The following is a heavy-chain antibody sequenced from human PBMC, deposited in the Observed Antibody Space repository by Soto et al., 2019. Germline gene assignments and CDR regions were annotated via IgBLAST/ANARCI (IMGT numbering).Heavy chain of an antibody. J-gene: IGHJ6*02. CDR2: IIPIFGTA. CDR1: GGTFSSYA. V-gene: IGHV1-69*13. D-gene: IGHD3-22*01. Sequence: ASVKVSCKASGGTFSSYAISWVRQAPGQGLEWMGGIIPIFGTANYAQKFQGRVTITADESTSTAYMELSSLRSEDTAVYYCARDNFVYEDSSGYSESYGMDFWGQGTTVTVSS. CDR3: ARDNFVYEDSSGYSESYGMDF.